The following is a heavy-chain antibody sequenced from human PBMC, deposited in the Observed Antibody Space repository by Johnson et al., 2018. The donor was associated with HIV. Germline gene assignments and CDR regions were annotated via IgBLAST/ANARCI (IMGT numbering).Heavy chain of an antibody. CDR1: GFTFSSYG. CDR3: AKDLEEGQQWLIGAFDI. Sequence: QVQLVESGGGVVQPGRSLRLSCAASGFTFSSYGMHWVRQAPGKGLEWVSYIDSSGSGIYYADSVKGRFTISRDNSKNTLYLQMNSLRHEDTAVYYCAKDLEEGQQWLIGAFDIWGQGTMVTVSS. CDR2: IDSSGSGI. J-gene: IGHJ3*02. V-gene: IGHV3-NL1*01. D-gene: IGHD6-19*01.